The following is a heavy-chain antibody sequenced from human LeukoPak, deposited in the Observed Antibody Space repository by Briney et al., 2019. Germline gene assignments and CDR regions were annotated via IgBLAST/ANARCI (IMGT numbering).Heavy chain of an antibody. J-gene: IGHJ4*02. CDR1: GFAFSSYS. CDR3: AKDYTAMARGLDY. Sequence: PGGSLRLSCAASGFAFSSYSMNWVRQAPGKGLEWVSSISSSSRYIYYADSVKGRFTISRDNAKNSLYLQMNSLRAEDTALYYCAKDYTAMARGLDYWGQGTLVTVSS. CDR2: ISSSSRYI. D-gene: IGHD5-18*01. V-gene: IGHV3-21*04.